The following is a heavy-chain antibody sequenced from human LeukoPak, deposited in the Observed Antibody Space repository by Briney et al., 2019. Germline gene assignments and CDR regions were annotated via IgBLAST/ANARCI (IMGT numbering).Heavy chain of an antibody. J-gene: IGHJ4*02. V-gene: IGHV3-7*03. Sequence: GGSLRLSCAASGFTLSSYWMSWVRQAPGKGLEWVANIKQDGSEKYYVDSVKGRFTISRDNAKNSLYLQMNSLRAEDTAVYYCARATTMVHYFDYWGQGTLVTVSS. D-gene: IGHD3-10*01. CDR2: IKQDGSEK. CDR1: GFTLSSYW. CDR3: ARATTMVHYFDY.